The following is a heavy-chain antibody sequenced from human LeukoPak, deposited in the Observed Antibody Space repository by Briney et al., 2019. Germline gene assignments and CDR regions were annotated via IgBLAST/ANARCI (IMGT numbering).Heavy chain of an antibody. CDR2: ISWNSGST. D-gene: IGHD6-19*01. CDR1: GFTFDDYA. CDR3: AKANGYSSGSRAFDI. Sequence: GGSLRLSCAASGFTFDDYAMHWVRQAPGKGLEWVSGISWNSGSTGYADSVKGRFTISRDNAKNSLYLQMNSLRAEDTALYYCAKANGYSSGSRAFDIWGQGTMVTVSS. V-gene: IGHV3-9*01. J-gene: IGHJ3*02.